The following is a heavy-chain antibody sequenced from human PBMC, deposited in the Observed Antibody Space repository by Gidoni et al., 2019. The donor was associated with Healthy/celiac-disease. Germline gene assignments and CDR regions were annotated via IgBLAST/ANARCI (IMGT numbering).Heavy chain of an antibody. J-gene: IGHJ4*02. CDR1: GFTFSSYA. CDR3: AKEDRIVGATYFDY. D-gene: IGHD1-26*01. CDR2: ISVGGDST. V-gene: IGHV3-23*01. Sequence: EVKLLESGADLVQLGGSLSSSCEASGFTFSSYAMSWVRQAPGKELEWVAAISVGGDSTNYADSVKGRFTISRDNSDNTVFLQMNSLRAEDTAVYYCAKEDRIVGATYFDYWGQGTLVTVSS.